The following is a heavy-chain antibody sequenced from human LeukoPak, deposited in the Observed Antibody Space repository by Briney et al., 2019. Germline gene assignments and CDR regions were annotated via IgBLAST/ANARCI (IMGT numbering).Heavy chain of an antibody. CDR2: IVVGSGKT. CDR3: AASPKLTGVVPAAWG. D-gene: IGHD7-27*01. CDR1: GFTFTSSA. J-gene: IGHJ4*02. Sequence: ASVKVSCKASGFTFTSSAVQWVRQARGQRLEWIGWIVVGSGKTNYAQKFQERVTITRDMSTSTAYMELSSLRSGDTAVYYCAASPKLTGVVPAAWGWGQGTLVTVSS. V-gene: IGHV1-58*01.